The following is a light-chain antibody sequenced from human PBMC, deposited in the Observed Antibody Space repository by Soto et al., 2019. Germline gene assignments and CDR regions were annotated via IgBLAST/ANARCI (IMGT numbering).Light chain of an antibody. CDR3: MQGLQPPFT. V-gene: IGKV2-28*01. Sequence: DVVMTQSPLSLPVTPGEPASISCRSSQSLLHSNGYNYLDWYLQKPGQSPQLLIYLGSNRASGVPDRFSGSGSGTDFTLKISRVEAEDVGVYYCMQGLQPPFTFGPGTKVDIK. CDR1: QSLLHSNGYNY. CDR2: LGS. J-gene: IGKJ3*01.